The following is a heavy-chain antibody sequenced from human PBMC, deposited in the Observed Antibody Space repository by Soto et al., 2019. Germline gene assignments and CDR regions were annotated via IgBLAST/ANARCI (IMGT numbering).Heavy chain of an antibody. V-gene: IGHV4-30-2*01. J-gene: IGHJ5*02. D-gene: IGHD2-2*01. CDR3: ARVPDR. CDR2: IYHSGST. Sequence: QLHLQESGSGLVKPSQTLSLTCAVSGGYISSGGYSWNWIRQPPGKGLEWIGYIYHSGSTYYNPSLKSRVTISVDRSKNQFSLKLSSVTAADTAVYYCARVPDRWGQGTLVTVSS. CDR1: GGYISSGGYS.